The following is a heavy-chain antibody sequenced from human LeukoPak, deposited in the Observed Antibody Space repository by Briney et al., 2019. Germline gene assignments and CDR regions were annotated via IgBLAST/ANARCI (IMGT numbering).Heavy chain of an antibody. CDR2: INSDGRTT. J-gene: IGHJ4*02. V-gene: IGHV3-74*01. Sequence: PGGSLRLSCAASGFTFSSYWMLWVRQAPGKGLVWVSRINSDGRTTIYADSVKGRFTISRDNSKNTLYLQMNSLRAEDTAVYYCAKDRGMITFGGYSHYWGQGTLVTVSS. D-gene: IGHD3-16*01. CDR1: GFTFSSYW. CDR3: AKDRGMITFGGYSHY.